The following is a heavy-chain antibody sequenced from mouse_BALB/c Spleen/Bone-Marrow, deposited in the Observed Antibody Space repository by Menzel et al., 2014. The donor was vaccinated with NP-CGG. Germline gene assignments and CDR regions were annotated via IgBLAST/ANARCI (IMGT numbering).Heavy chain of an antibody. CDR2: ISTGSSNI. Sequence: EVKLMESGGGLVQPGGSRKLSCAASGFTFSSSGMYWVRQAPEKGLEWVAYISTGSSNIYYVDTLKGRFSISRDHPKNALFLQMTSLRSEDTAMYKCARSSHFDYWGQGTTLTVSS. CDR3: ARSSHFDY. D-gene: IGHD1-1*01. CDR1: GFTFSSSG. V-gene: IGHV5-17*02. J-gene: IGHJ2*01.